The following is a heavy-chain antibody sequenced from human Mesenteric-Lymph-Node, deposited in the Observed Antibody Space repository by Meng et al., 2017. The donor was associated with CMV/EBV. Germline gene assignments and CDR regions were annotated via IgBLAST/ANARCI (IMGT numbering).Heavy chain of an antibody. CDR3: APDHNWFDP. CDR2: IYYSGST. CDR1: GGSISSSSYY. J-gene: IGHJ5*02. Sequence: GSLRLSCTVSGGSISSSSYYWGWTRQPPGTGLEWIGSIYYSGSTYYNPSLKSRVTISVDTSKNQFSLKLSSVTAADTAVYYCAPDHNWFDPWGQGTLVTVSS. D-gene: IGHD1-14*01. V-gene: IGHV4-39*01.